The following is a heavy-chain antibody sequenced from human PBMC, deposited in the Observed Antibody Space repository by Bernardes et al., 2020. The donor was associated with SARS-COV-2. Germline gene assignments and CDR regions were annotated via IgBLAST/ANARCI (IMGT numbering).Heavy chain of an antibody. CDR2: ISGSGGSP. D-gene: IGHD3-9*01. CDR3: EKDVKYDITKPDPYFDY. CDR1: GFTFRSSA. V-gene: IGHV3-23*01. Sequence: LIYSCAASGFTFRSSAMSWVRQAPGPGLEWVSAISGSGGSPYYADSVKGRFTISRDNSKNTLYLQMNSLRAEDTAVYYCEKDVKYDITKPDPYFDYWGQGTLVTGSS. J-gene: IGHJ4*02.